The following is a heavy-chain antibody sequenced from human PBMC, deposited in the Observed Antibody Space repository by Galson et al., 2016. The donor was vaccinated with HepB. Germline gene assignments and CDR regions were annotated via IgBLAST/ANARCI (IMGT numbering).Heavy chain of an antibody. CDR3: AKSLTALDF. V-gene: IGHV3-23*01. Sequence: SLRLSCAASGFTFSNYAMSWVRQAPGKGLEWVSGINGHGADTYYADSVKGRFTISRANSRNTLYLQMNNLRAEDTAVYYCAKSLTALDFWGQGTVVTVSS. CDR2: INGHGADT. CDR1: GFTFSNYA. J-gene: IGHJ4*02.